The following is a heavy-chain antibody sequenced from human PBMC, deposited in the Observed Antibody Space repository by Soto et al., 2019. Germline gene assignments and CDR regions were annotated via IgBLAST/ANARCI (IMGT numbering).Heavy chain of an antibody. CDR3: AVSSPDIVVLPSSIYFTS. Sequence: LSLTCTVSGGSISSYYWSWVRQPPGKGLEWVAGLSWDRSTVAYADSVQGRFTISRDHAKNSVDLLMDSLRPDDTALYFCAVSSPDIVVLPSSIYFTSWGPGTQVTVSS. CDR1: GGSISSYY. V-gene: IGHV3-9*01. CDR2: LSWDRSTV. J-gene: IGHJ4*02. D-gene: IGHD2-15*01.